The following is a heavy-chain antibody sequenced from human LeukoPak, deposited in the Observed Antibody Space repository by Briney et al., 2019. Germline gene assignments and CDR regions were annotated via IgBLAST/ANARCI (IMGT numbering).Heavy chain of an antibody. V-gene: IGHV1-18*01. Sequence: ASAKVSCKASGYSFTDYGISWVRQAPGQGLEWMGWISTYNGNTKYAQKVQGRVTITRDTSTTTADMELRSLRADDTAVYYCARVYGSGSYYSWFDPWGQGTLVTVST. CDR2: ISTYNGNT. CDR3: ARVYGSGSYYSWFDP. J-gene: IGHJ5*02. D-gene: IGHD3-10*01. CDR1: GYSFTDYG.